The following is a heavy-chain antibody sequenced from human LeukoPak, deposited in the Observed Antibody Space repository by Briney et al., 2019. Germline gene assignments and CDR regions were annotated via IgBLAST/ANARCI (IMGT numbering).Heavy chain of an antibody. Sequence: SETLSLTCAVYGGSFSGYYWSWIRQPPGKGLEWIGYIYNTGSTSNNPSLKSRVTISVDTSKKHFSLRLSSVTAADTALFYCARDPNAYGDYRASGYYMDVWGKGTTVTVSS. CDR3: ARDPNAYGDYRASGYYMDV. V-gene: IGHV4-59*01. CDR1: GGSFSGYY. CDR2: IYNTGST. D-gene: IGHD4-17*01. J-gene: IGHJ6*03.